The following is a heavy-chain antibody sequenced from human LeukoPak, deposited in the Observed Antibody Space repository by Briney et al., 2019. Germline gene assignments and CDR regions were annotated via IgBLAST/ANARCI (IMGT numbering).Heavy chain of an antibody. D-gene: IGHD2-2*01. CDR3: ARYCSSTTCCNGEAPGFNV. V-gene: IGHV3-7*04. Sequence: GGSLRLSCAASGFTFSTYWMTWVRQAPGKGLEWVANIKHDGRDKYYLDSVKGRFTISRDNAKNSLYLQMNSLRADDTAVYYCARYCSSTTCCNGEAPGFNVWGQGTTVTVSS. CDR1: GFTFSTYW. J-gene: IGHJ6*02. CDR2: IKHDGRDK.